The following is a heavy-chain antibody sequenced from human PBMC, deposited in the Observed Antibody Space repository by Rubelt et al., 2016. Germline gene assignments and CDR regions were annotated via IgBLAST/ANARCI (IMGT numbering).Heavy chain of an antibody. CDR3: ARGQTLAAASLDY. CDR2: LKGDGGET. V-gene: IGHV3-7*01. Sequence: EVQLVESGGGLVQPGGSLRLSCAASGFDFSNYWMSWVRQAPGNGLEWVATLKGDGGETYYVDSVKGRFTISRDNTKNSLYLQLNSLRAEDTAVYYCARGQTLAAASLDYWGQGTLVTVSS. J-gene: IGHJ4*02. CDR1: GFDFSNYW. D-gene: IGHD6-13*01.